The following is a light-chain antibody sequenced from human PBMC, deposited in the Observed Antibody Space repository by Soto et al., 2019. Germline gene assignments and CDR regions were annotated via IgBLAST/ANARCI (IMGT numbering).Light chain of an antibody. CDR3: QQYNTYPYT. CDR2: KGS. CDR1: QSIGSW. J-gene: IGKJ2*01. V-gene: IGKV1-5*03. Sequence: DIQMTQSPSTLFAYVGDRVTITCRASQSIGSWLAWYQQKPGKAPNLLIYKGSSLESGVPSRFSGSGSGTEFTLTISSLQPDDFASYYCQQYNTYPYTFGQGTQL.